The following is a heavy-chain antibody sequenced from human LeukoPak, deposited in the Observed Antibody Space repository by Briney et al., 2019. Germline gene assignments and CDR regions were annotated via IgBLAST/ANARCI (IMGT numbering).Heavy chain of an antibody. CDR2: IYYSGST. Sequence: SETLSLTCTVSGGSISSYYWSWIRQPPGKGLEWIGYIYYSGSTNYNPSLKSRVTISVDTSKNQFSLKLSSVTAADTAVYYCARDAPSTYSSSWSYFDYWGQGTLVTVSS. J-gene: IGHJ4*02. D-gene: IGHD6-13*01. CDR1: GGSISSYY. V-gene: IGHV4-59*01. CDR3: ARDAPSTYSSSWSYFDY.